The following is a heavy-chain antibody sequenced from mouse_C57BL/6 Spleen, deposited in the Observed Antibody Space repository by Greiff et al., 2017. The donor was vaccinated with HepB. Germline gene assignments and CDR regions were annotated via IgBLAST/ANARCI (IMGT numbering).Heavy chain of an antibody. J-gene: IGHJ4*01. V-gene: IGHV2-5*01. CDR1: GFSLTSYG. Sequence: VQLKESGPGLVQPSQSLSITCTVSGFSLTSYGVHWVRQSPGKGLEWLGVIWRGGSTDYKAAFMSRLSITKDNSKSQVFFKMNSLQADDTAIYYCAKQEVYYYGSSHYYAMDYWGQGTSVTVSS. CDR3: AKQEVYYYGSSHYYAMDY. CDR2: IWRGGST. D-gene: IGHD1-1*01.